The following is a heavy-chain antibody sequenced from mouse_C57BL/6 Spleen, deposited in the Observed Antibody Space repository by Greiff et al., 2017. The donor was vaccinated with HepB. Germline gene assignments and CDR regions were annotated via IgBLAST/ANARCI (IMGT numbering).Heavy chain of an antibody. Sequence: QVQLQQSGPGLVAPSQSLSITCTVSGFSLTSYGVHWVRQPPGKGLEWLVVIWSDGSTTYNSALKSRLSISKDNSTSQVFLKMNSLQTDDTAMYYCARHGYYGSSPLYAMDYWGQGTSVTVSS. CDR2: IWSDGST. D-gene: IGHD1-1*01. CDR1: GFSLTSYG. V-gene: IGHV2-6-1*01. J-gene: IGHJ4*01. CDR3: ARHGYYGSSPLYAMDY.